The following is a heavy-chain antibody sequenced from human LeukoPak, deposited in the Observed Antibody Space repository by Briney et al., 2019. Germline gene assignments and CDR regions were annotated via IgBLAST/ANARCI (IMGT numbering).Heavy chain of an antibody. CDR2: TYYKSKWYN. CDR1: GDSVSSNSVA. D-gene: IGHD3-10*01. J-gene: IGHJ4*02. V-gene: IGHV6-1*01. Sequence: SQTLSLTCAISGDSVSSNSVAWNWIRQSPSRGLEWLGRTYYKSKWYNDYAVSVKSRITINPDTSKNQFSLQLDSVTPEDTAVYYCAKGGVTMGIIDYWGQGTLVTVSS. CDR3: AKGGVTMGIIDY.